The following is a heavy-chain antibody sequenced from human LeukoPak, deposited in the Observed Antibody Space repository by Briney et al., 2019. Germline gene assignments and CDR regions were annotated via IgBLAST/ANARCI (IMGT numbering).Heavy chain of an antibody. J-gene: IGHJ4*02. Sequence: HPGGSLRLSCAASGFTFSTYDMSGVRQAPGKGLEWVSLIRGSGDYTYYADSVKGRFTISRDNSKNTLYLQMNSLSAEDTAVYYCAKDHDSSGWPTFDHWGQGTLVTVSS. CDR3: AKDHDSSGWPTFDH. CDR1: GFTFSTYD. V-gene: IGHV3-23*01. D-gene: IGHD6-19*01. CDR2: IRGSGDYT.